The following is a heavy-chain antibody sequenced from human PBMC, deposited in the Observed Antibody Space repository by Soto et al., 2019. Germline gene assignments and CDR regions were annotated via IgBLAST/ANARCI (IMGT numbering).Heavy chain of an antibody. J-gene: IGHJ6*02. CDR2: ISTYNGHT. D-gene: IGHD6-6*01. V-gene: IGHV1-18*01. CDR3: ARDRPTSSIRARDDDSAMDV. Sequence: QVQLVQSGAEVKKPGASVKVSCKASGYSFITYGISWVRQAPGQGLEWMGWISTYNGHTNYAQKLQGRITMTTDTSTTTGYMELRSLRSDDTAVYYCARDRPTSSIRARDDDSAMDVWGQGPTVTVAS. CDR1: GYSFITYG.